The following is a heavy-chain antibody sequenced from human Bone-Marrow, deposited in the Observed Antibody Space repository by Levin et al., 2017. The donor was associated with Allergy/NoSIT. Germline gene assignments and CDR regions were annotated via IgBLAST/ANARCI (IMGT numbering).Heavy chain of an antibody. Sequence: SCAASGFTFDDYAMHWVRQAPGKGLEWVSGISWNSGSRGYADSVKVRFTISRDNAKNSLYLQMNSLRPEDTALYYCARDKRAATPYYLDDWGQGTLVTVSS. J-gene: IGHJ4*02. V-gene: IGHV3-9*01. CDR2: ISWNSGSR. D-gene: IGHD2-15*01. CDR3: ARDKRAATPYYLDD. CDR1: GFTFDDYA.